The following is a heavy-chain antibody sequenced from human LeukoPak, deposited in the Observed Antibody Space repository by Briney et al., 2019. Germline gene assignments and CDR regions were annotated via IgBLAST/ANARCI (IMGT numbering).Heavy chain of an antibody. CDR1: GFTFSSYA. D-gene: IGHD2-2*01. CDR3: AEIRGYCSSTSCYLWPGWFDP. Sequence: GGSLRLSCAASGFTFSSYAMSWVRQAPGKGLEWVSAISGSGGSTYYADSVKGRFTISRDNSKNTLYLQMNSLRAEDTAVYYCAEIRGYCSSTSCYLWPGWFDPWGQGTLVTVSS. V-gene: IGHV3-23*01. J-gene: IGHJ5*02. CDR2: ISGSGGST.